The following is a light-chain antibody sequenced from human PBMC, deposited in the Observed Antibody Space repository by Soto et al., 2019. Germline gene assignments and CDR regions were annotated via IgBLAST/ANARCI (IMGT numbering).Light chain of an antibody. Sequence: EIVLTQSPGTLSLSPGERATPSCRASQSVSSTYLAWYQQRPGQAPRLLIYGASSRATGIPDRFSGSGSGTDFTLTITRLEPEDFAVYYCQQYRTSPWTFGQGTKVDIK. V-gene: IGKV3-20*01. J-gene: IGKJ1*01. CDR3: QQYRTSPWT. CDR1: QSVSSTY. CDR2: GAS.